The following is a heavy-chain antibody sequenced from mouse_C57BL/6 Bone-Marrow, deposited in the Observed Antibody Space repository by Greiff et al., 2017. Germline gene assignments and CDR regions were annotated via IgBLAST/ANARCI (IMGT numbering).Heavy chain of an antibody. Sequence: VQLQQSGPELVKPGASVKISCKASGYAFSSSWMNWVKQRPGKGLEWIGRIYPGDGDTNYNGTFKGKATLTADKSSSTAYMQLSSLTSEDSAVYFCAIWLRQAMDYWGQGTSVTVSS. CDR3: AIWLRQAMDY. CDR1: GYAFSSSW. CDR2: IYPGDGDT. D-gene: IGHD2-2*01. V-gene: IGHV1-82*01. J-gene: IGHJ4*01.